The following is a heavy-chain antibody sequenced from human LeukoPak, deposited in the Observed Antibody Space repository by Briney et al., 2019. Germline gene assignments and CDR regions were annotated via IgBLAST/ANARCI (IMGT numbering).Heavy chain of an antibody. V-gene: IGHV1-46*01. D-gene: IGHD3-10*01. J-gene: IGHJ3*02. CDR3: ARVQGFGELFFAFDI. Sequence: ASFKSPCKASVYNFTGYYMHWVRQVPGQVLDWIGIINHSGGSTSYAQNFQVRVTMTRYTSTFTFYMELSSLRWEDTSVYYCARVQGFGELFFAFDICGQGTMVTVSS. CDR1: VYNFTGYY. CDR2: INHSGGST.